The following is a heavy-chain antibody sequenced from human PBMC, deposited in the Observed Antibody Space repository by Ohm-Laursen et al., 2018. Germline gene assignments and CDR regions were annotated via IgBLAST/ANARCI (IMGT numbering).Heavy chain of an antibody. D-gene: IGHD4-23*01. J-gene: IGHJ4*02. Sequence: SLRLSCSASGFTFSSYWMHWVRQAPGKGLVWGSRMNSDGSSTRYADSVKGRFTISRDNAKNTLYLQLNSLRAEDTAVYYCARGYRGNPDYWGQGTLVIVSS. CDR3: ARGYRGNPDY. CDR1: GFTFSSYW. CDR2: MNSDGSST. V-gene: IGHV3-74*01.